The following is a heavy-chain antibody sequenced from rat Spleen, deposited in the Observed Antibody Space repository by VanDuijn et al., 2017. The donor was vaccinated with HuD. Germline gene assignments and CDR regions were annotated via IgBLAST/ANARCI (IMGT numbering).Heavy chain of an antibody. Sequence: EVQLVESGGGLVQPGRSLKLSCAASGFTYSNYVMAWVRQAPTKGLEWVASISTGGGNTSYRDSVKGRFTISRDNAKNTLYLQMDSLRSEDTATYYCAKPLYDGGYGAFDYWGQGVMVTVSS. V-gene: IGHV5S13*01. D-gene: IGHD1-11*01. CDR3: AKPLYDGGYGAFDY. CDR2: ISTGGGNT. CDR1: GFTYSNYV. J-gene: IGHJ2*01.